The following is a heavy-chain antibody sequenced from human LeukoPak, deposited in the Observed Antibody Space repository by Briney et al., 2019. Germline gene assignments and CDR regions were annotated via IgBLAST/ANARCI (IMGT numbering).Heavy chain of an antibody. D-gene: IGHD7-27*01. CDR2: IYSAGST. CDR3: ARRPPTNWGLDY. J-gene: IGHJ4*02. V-gene: IGHV3-53*01. Sequence: PGGSLRLSCAASGFTVSRSYMSWVRQAPGKGLEWVSVIYSAGSTYYADSVKGRFTISRDNFKNTLYLQMNSLRAEDTAVYYCARRPPTNWGLDYWGQGTLVTVSS. CDR1: GFTVSRSY.